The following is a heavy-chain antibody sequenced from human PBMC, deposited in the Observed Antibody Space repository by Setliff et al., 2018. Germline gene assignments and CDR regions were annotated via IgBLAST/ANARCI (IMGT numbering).Heavy chain of an antibody. CDR2: ISAYTGKT. CDR1: GGTFSSYA. Sequence: VASVKVSCKASGGTFSSYAISWVRQAPGQGLEWMGWISAYTGKTDYAQNFQGRVTMTTDTSTNTAYLELRSLRYDDTAVYFCARAPRLEWILPTFDYWGQGTPVTAPQ. CDR3: ARAPRLEWILPTFDY. V-gene: IGHV1-18*01. D-gene: IGHD3-3*01. J-gene: IGHJ4*02.